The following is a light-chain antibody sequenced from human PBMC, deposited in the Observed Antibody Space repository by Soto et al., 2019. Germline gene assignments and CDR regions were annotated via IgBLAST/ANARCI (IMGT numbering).Light chain of an antibody. CDR2: WAS. CDR3: QQYYSTLWT. CDR1: QSVLYSSNNKNY. J-gene: IGKJ1*01. V-gene: IGKV4-1*01. Sequence: DIVMTQSPDSLAMSLGERATINCKSSQSVLYSSNNKNYLAWYQQKPGQPPKLLIYWASTRESGVPDRFSGGGSGTDFTLTISSLQAEDVAVYYCQQYYSTLWTF.